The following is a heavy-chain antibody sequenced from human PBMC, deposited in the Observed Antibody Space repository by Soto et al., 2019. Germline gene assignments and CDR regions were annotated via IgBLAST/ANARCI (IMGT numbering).Heavy chain of an antibody. Sequence: SVKVSCTASGGTFSSYAISWVRQAPGQGLEWMGGIIPIFGTANYAQKFQGRVTITADESTSTAYMELSSLRSEDTAVYYCARERSKRYCSGGSCYSDYYYGMDVWGQGTTVTVSS. CDR1: GGTFSSYA. J-gene: IGHJ6*02. D-gene: IGHD2-15*01. CDR3: ARERSKRYCSGGSCYSDYYYGMDV. V-gene: IGHV1-69*13. CDR2: IIPIFGTA.